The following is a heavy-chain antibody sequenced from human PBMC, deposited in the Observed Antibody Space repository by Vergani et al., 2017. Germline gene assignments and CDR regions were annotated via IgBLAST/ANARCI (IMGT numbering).Heavy chain of an antibody. CDR3: ARGLGFGELFGNWFDP. Sequence: QVQLVQSGAEVKKPGASVKVSCKASGYTFTDYFMHWVRQAPGQGLEWMGWINPNSGGTNYAQKFQGRVTMTRDTSISTAYMELSNLRSDDTAVYYCARGLGFGELFGNWFDPWGQGTLVTVSS. CDR2: INPNSGGT. V-gene: IGHV1-2*02. D-gene: IGHD3-10*01. CDR1: GYTFTDYF. J-gene: IGHJ5*02.